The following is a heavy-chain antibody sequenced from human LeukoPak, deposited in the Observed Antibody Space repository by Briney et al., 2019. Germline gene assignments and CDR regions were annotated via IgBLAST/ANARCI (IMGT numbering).Heavy chain of an antibody. J-gene: IGHJ4*02. CDR1: GGSISSYY. Sequence: PSETLSLTCTVSGGSISSYYWSWLRQPPGQGLEWIGYIYYSASTTDHPSLKSRVTILVDTSKNQFSLKLSCVTDADTAVYYCASGKATIRPFDYWGQGTLVTVSS. CDR3: ASGKATIRPFDY. CDR2: IYYSAST. D-gene: IGHD5-24*01. V-gene: IGHV4-59*01.